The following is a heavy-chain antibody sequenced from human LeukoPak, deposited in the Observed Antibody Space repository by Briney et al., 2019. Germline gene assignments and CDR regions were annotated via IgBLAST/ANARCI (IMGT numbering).Heavy chain of an antibody. CDR2: ISSSSSTI. D-gene: IGHD3-22*01. J-gene: IGHJ4*02. CDR3: AKDHSLWTYYYDSSPEGFDY. CDR1: GFTFSSYS. Sequence: PGGSLRLSCAASGFTFSSYSMNWVRQAPGKGLEWVSYISSSSSTIYYADSVKGRFTISRDNAKNSLYLQMNSLRAEDTAVYYCAKDHSLWTYYYDSSPEGFDYWGQGTLVTVSS. V-gene: IGHV3-48*01.